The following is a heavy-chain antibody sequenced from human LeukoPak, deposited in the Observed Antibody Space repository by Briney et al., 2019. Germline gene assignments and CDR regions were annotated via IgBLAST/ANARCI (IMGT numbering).Heavy chain of an antibody. J-gene: IGHJ6*02. V-gene: IGHV3-33*01. D-gene: IGHD6-19*01. Sequence: PGRSLRLSCAASGFTSSSYGMHWVRQAPGKELEWVAVIWYDGSNKYYADSVKGRFTISRDNSKNTLYLQMNSLRAEDTAVYYCARDGVISGWYYYGMDVWGQGTTVTVSS. CDR3: ARDGVISGWYYYGMDV. CDR1: GFTSSSYG. CDR2: IWYDGSNK.